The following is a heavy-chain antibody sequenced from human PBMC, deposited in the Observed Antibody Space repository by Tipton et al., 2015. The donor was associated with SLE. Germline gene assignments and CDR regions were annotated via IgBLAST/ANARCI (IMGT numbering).Heavy chain of an antibody. J-gene: IGHJ3*02. V-gene: IGHV1-18*01. CDR3: ARGLDYDCSGTSCYRANAFDI. CDR1: GYTFTSYG. D-gene: IGHD2-2*02. Sequence: QSGAEVKKPGASVKVSCKASGYTFTSYGISWVRQAPGQGLEWMGWISAYNGNTNYAQKLQGRVTMTTDTSTSTACMELRSLRSDVTALYYCARGLDYDCSGTSCYRANAFDIWGQGTMVAVSS. CDR2: ISAYNGNT.